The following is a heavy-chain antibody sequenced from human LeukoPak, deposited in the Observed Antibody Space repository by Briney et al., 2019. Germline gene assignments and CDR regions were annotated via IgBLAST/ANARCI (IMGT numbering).Heavy chain of an antibody. CDR2: ISGSGGST. V-gene: IGHV3-23*01. D-gene: IGHD5-18*01. CDR1: GFTFSSYA. Sequence: GGSLGLSCAASGFTFSSYAMSWVRQAPGKGLEWVSAISGSGGSTYYADSVKGRFTISRDNSKNTLYLQMNSLRAEDTAVYYCASVDTATHLDHWGQGTLVTVSS. CDR3: ASVDTATHLDH. J-gene: IGHJ4*02.